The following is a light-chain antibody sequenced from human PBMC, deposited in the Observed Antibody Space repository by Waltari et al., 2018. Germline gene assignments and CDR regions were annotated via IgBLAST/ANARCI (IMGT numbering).Light chain of an antibody. Sequence: QSVLTQPPSASGTPGQRVTISCSGSSSNIASSTIHWYQQLPGTAPKPLMYSDKQRPSGVPDRFAGSKSGTSASLASSGLQSEDEADYYCAAWDDSLKLWVFGGGTELTVL. CDR2: SDK. CDR3: AAWDDSLKLWV. J-gene: IGLJ3*02. CDR1: SSNIASST. V-gene: IGLV1-44*01.